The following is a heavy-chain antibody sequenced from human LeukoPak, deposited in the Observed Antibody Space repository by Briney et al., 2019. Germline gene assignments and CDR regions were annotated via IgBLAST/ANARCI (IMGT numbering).Heavy chain of an antibody. CDR2: ISSSSSYI. CDR1: GFTFSSYS. D-gene: IGHD3-22*01. J-gene: IGHJ4*02. V-gene: IGHV3-21*01. CDR3: ARGGLKGYYDSSGYFVY. Sequence: PGGSLRLSCAASGFTFSSYSMNWVRQAPGKGLEWVSSISSSSSYIYYADSVKGRFTISRDNAKNSLYLQMNSLRAEDTAVYYCARGGLKGYYDSSGYFVYWGQGTLVTVSS.